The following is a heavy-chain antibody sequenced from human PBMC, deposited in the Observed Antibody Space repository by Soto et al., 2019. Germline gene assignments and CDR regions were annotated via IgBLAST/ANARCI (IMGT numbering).Heavy chain of an antibody. Sequence: QVQLVQSGAEVKKPGASVKVSFKTSGYTFRSYGISWVRQAPGQGLEWMGWISAYNGNTNSAQKVQGRVIMTTDTSTSTAYMELRNLRSDDTAVYYCARGKVVVVPAALGLFDYWGQGTLVTVSS. J-gene: IGHJ4*02. CDR1: GYTFRSYG. D-gene: IGHD2-2*01. CDR2: ISAYNGNT. V-gene: IGHV1-18*01. CDR3: ARGKVVVVPAALGLFDY.